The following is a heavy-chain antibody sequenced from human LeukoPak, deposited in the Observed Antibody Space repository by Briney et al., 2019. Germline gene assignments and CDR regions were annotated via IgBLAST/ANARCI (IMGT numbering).Heavy chain of an antibody. CDR1: GFTFSNYA. V-gene: IGHV3-23*01. Sequence: PGGSLRLSCAASGFTFSNYAMTWVRQAPGKGLEWVSAISGSGGSTYYADSVKGRFTISRDNSRNTLYLQMNSLRAEDTAVYYCAKEVDYYDSPWDYWGQGTLVTVSS. CDR2: ISGSGGST. CDR3: AKEVDYYDSPWDY. J-gene: IGHJ4*02. D-gene: IGHD3-22*01.